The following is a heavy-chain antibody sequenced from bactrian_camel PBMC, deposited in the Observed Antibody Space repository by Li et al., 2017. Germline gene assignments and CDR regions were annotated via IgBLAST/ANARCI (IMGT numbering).Heavy chain of an antibody. CDR1: GFTFSSYY. J-gene: IGHJ4*01. CDR2: INSGGTRA. D-gene: IGHD1*01. V-gene: IGHV3S40*01. CDR3: ATVETLGVTGVAY. Sequence: VQLVESGGGSVQAGGSLTLSCAASGFTFSSYYVNWVRQPPGKGLEWVSGINSGGTRAYYLDSVKGRFTISRDNAKDELYLQMNSLKPEDTAVYYCATVETLGVTGVAYWGQGTQVTVS.